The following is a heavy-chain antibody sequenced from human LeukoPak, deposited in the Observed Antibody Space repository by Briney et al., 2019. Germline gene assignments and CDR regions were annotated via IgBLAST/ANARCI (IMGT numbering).Heavy chain of an antibody. Sequence: SETLSLTCAVSGGSISSSNWWSWVRQPPGKWLEWIGEIYHSGSTNYNPSLKSRVTISVDKSKNQFSLKLSSVTAADTAVYYCARDWGASIAARLVGYMDVWGKGTTVTVSS. D-gene: IGHD6-6*01. V-gene: IGHV4-4*02. CDR3: ARDWGASIAARLVGYMDV. J-gene: IGHJ6*03. CDR2: IYHSGST. CDR1: GGSISSSNW.